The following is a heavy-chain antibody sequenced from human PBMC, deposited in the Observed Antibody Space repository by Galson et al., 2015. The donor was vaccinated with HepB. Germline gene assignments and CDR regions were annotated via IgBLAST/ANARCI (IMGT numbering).Heavy chain of an antibody. CDR1: GYTFTSYY. D-gene: IGHD1-7*01. V-gene: IGHV1-46*03. Sequence: SVKVSCKASGYTFTSYYMHWVRQAPGQGLEWMGIINPSGGSTSYAQKFQGRVTMTRDTSTSTVYMELSSLRSEDTAVYYCARGFGITGTTSHFDLWGRGTLVTVSS. CDR3: ARGFGITGTTSHFDL. CDR2: INPSGGST. J-gene: IGHJ2*01.